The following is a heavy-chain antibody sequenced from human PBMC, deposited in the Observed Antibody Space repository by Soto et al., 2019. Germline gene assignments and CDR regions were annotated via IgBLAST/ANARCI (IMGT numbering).Heavy chain of an antibody. D-gene: IGHD1-26*01. J-gene: IGHJ3*02. CDR3: ARDWWKLPGLAFVI. CDR1: GFTFSSYE. CDR2: ISSSGSTI. V-gene: IGHV3-48*03. Sequence: LRPSCAASGFTFSSYEMNWVRQAPGKGLEWVSYISSSGSTIYYADSVKGRFTISRDNAKNSLYLQMNSLIAEDTAVYYCARDWWKLPGLAFVILCPEALLTISS.